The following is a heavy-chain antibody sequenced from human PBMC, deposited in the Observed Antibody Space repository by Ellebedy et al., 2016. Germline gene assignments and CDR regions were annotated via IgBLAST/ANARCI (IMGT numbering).Heavy chain of an antibody. CDR1: GGSARSSSYS. CDR2: RYYRGST. CDR3: ASRPNWYFDL. J-gene: IGHJ2*01. Sequence: SETLSLTXTVSGGSARSSSYSWDWIRQPPGKGLEWIGSRYYRGSTNYNPSLKSRVTMSVDTSKNQFSLKLTSVTAADTAVYYCASRPNWYFDLWGRGTLVTVSS. V-gene: IGHV4-39*01.